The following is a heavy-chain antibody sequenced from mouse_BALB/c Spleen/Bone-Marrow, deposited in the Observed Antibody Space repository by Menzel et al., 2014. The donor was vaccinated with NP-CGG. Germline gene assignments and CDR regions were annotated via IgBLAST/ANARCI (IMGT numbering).Heavy chain of an antibody. J-gene: IGHJ2*01. CDR1: GYTFTDYE. V-gene: IGHV1-15*01. CDR3: TRNWDDYFDY. CDR2: IDPETGGN. Sequence: SGAELVRPGASVTLSSKASGYTFTDYEIHWVKQTPVHGLEWIGAIDPETGGNAYNQKFKGKATLTAGKSSSTAYMELRSLTSEDSAVYYCTRNWDDYFDYWGQGTTLTVSS. D-gene: IGHD4-1*01.